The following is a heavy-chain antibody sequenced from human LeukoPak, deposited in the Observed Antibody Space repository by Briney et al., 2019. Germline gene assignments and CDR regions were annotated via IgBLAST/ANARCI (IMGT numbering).Heavy chain of an antibody. CDR1: GFTFSSCW. Sequence: GGSLRLSCAASGFTFSSCWMTWVRQAPGKGLEWVSSISSSSSYIYYADSVKGRFTISRDNAKNSLYLQMNSLRAEDTAVYYCARDGRPSGSYYVFVYWGQGTLVTVSS. CDR3: ARDGRPSGSYYVFVY. V-gene: IGHV3-21*01. J-gene: IGHJ4*02. D-gene: IGHD1-26*01. CDR2: ISSSSSYI.